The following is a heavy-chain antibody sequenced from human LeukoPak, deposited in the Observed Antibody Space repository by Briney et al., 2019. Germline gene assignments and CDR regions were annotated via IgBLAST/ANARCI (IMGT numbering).Heavy chain of an antibody. J-gene: IGHJ4*02. CDR1: GFTFSSYW. CDR3: ARSRQADIVAYFDY. CDR2: INSDGSST. D-gene: IGHD5-12*01. V-gene: IGHV3-74*01. Sequence: GGSLRLSCAASGFTFSSYWMHWVREAPGKGLVWVSRINSDGSSTSYADSVKGRFTISRDNAKNTLYLQMNSLRAEDTAVYYCARSRQADIVAYFDYWGQGTLVTVSS.